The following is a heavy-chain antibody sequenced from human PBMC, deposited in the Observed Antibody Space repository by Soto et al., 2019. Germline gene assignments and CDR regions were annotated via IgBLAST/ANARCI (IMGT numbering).Heavy chain of an antibody. Sequence: SETLSLTCSFSGDSVTSHSLTWIRQSPEKGLEWIGYMHYTGFSHYNPSLKSRVTISVDTSKNQFSLKLSSVTAADTAVYYCARGPTGDIVVVVAAHLLMGFAFDIWGQGTMVTVSS. D-gene: IGHD2-15*01. CDR2: MHYTGFS. CDR1: GDSVTSHS. V-gene: IGHV4-59*02. CDR3: ARGPTGDIVVVVAAHLLMGFAFDI. J-gene: IGHJ3*02.